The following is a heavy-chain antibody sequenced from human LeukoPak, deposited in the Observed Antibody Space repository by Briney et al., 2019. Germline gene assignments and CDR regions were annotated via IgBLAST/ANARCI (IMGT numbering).Heavy chain of an antibody. CDR1: GFSFSSYE. Sequence: GESLRLSCAASGFSFSSYEMNWVRQAPGKGLEWVSYISTSGSTIYYADSVKGRFTISRDNAKNSLYLQMNSLRAEDTAVYYCARDLEARRVIPMGWYFDLWGRGTLVTVSS. J-gene: IGHJ2*01. CDR2: ISTSGSTI. V-gene: IGHV3-48*03. CDR3: ARDLEARRVIPMGWYFDL. D-gene: IGHD3-10*01.